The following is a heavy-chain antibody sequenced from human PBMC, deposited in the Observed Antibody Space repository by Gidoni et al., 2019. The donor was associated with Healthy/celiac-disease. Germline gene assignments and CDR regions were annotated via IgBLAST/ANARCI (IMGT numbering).Heavy chain of an antibody. CDR3: AKVGPNIAAAATSYYYYSMAV. J-gene: IGHJ6*03. CDR1: GLGSHSYG. CDR2: ISCDGRNI. V-gene: IGHV3-30*18. Sequence: QVKLGESGGGVVRPVRALRLYCAATGLGSHSYGKQGARLAPGKGLEWVAVISCDGRNISSADSLKGRFTISRYNSKNTLYLQMNSLRADDTALYYCAKVGPNIAAAATSYYYYSMAVWGKGTTVTVSS. D-gene: IGHD6-13*01.